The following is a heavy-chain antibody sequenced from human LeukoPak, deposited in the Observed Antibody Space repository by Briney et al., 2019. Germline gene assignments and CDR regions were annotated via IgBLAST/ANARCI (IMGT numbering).Heavy chain of an antibody. CDR2: ISSNSNSM. J-gene: IGHJ4*02. D-gene: IGHD2-21*02. CDR3: ARMYCGGDREIDY. Sequence: GGSLRLSCTGSGFTFSNYNMNWVRQAPGKGLEWVSSISSNSNSMHYASSVKRRCTISRDNVKNSLYLQMDSLTAEDTAVYYCARMYCGGDREIDYWGQGTLVTVSS. V-gene: IGHV3-21*01. CDR1: GFTFSNYN.